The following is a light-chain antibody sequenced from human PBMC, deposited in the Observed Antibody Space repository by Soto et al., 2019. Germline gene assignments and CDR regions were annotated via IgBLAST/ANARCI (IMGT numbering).Light chain of an antibody. CDR3: TSYTSSITYV. CDR1: SSDVGGYNY. CDR2: EVS. V-gene: IGLV2-14*01. Sequence: AALAQRASVSGSPGQSITISCTGTSSDVGGYNYVSWDQQHPGKAPKLMIYEVSNRPSGVSNRFSGSKSGNTASLTIAGLQAEDEADYYCTSYTSSITYVFGTGTKVTVL. J-gene: IGLJ1*01.